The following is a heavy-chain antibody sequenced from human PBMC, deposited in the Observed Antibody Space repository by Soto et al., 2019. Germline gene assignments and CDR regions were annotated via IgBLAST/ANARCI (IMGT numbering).Heavy chain of an antibody. Sequence: PGGSLILSCAASGFIFISYSMNWIRQAPGKGLEWVSYMSSSSTTIYYADSVKGRFTISRDNSKNTLYLQMNSLRAEDTAVYHCAKASGSYQPVDYWGQGTLVTVSS. CDR1: GFIFISYS. J-gene: IGHJ4*02. V-gene: IGHV3-48*01. CDR2: MSSSSTTI. CDR3: AKASGSYQPVDY. D-gene: IGHD1-26*01.